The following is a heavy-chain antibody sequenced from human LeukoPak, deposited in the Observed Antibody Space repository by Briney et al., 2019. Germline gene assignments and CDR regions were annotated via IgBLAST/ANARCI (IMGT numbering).Heavy chain of an antibody. V-gene: IGHV2-5*01. CDR3: AHRGVVREKYFLH. J-gene: IGHJ1*01. CDR1: GFSLSRNTVG. Sequence: SGPTLVNPTQTLTLTCTFSGFSLSRNTVGVGWIRQPPGRALEWLASTYWNDNKRYRPSLRDRVTITKDTSKNQVVLTMTNMDPVDTATYYCAHRGVVREKYFLHWGQGTLVTVS. CDR2: TYWNDNK. D-gene: IGHD3-10*01.